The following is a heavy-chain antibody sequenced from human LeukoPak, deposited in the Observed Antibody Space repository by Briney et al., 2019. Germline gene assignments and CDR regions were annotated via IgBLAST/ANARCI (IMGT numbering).Heavy chain of an antibody. V-gene: IGHV4-31*03. D-gene: IGHD2-2*01. Sequence: SETLSLTCTVSGGSISSGGYCWSWIRQHPGKGLEWIGYIYYSGSTYYNPSLKSRVTISVDTSKNQFSLKLSSVTAADTAVYYCARGRRGDIVVVPAARSYYYYGMDVWGQGTTVTVSS. CDR1: GGSISSGGYC. CDR2: IYYSGST. J-gene: IGHJ6*02. CDR3: ARGRRGDIVVVPAARSYYYYGMDV.